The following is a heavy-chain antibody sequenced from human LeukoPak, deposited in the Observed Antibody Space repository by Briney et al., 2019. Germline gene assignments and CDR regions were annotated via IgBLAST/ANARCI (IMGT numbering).Heavy chain of an antibody. CDR3: ATDISTHYFGS. Sequence: GGSLRLSCAASGISFRSYGMHWVRQAPGKGLEWVTFIWYDASDKYYAESVKGRFTISRDNSRNTVFLQMNSLRAEDTAIYYCATDISTHYFGSWGQGALVTISS. CDR2: IWYDASDK. D-gene: IGHD3-9*01. J-gene: IGHJ4*02. V-gene: IGHV3-30*02. CDR1: GISFRSYG.